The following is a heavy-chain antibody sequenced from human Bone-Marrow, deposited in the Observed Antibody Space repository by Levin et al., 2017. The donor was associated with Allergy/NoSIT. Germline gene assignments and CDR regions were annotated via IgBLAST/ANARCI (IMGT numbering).Heavy chain of an antibody. Sequence: QTGGSLRLSCAASGLTFRAYGMHWVRQAPGKGLEWVTFISNDGSDKNYADSVKGRFTISRDNSKNTLHLQMNNLRTEDTAVYYCAKDLGFSIYGVLALCLDVWGRGTTVTVSS. CDR3: AKDLGFSIYGVLALCLDV. V-gene: IGHV3-30*18. CDR1: GLTFRAYG. D-gene: IGHD3-3*01. CDR2: ISNDGSDK. J-gene: IGHJ6*02.